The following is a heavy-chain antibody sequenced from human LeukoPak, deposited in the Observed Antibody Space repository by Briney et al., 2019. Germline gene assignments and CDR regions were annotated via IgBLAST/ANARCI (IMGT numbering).Heavy chain of an antibody. Sequence: GGSLRLSCAASGFTFSSYAMSWVRQALGKGLEWVSVISGSGGSTYYADSVKGRFTISRDNSKNTLYLQMNSLRAEDTAVYYCAKEGYWVTRPIGAFDIWGQGTMVTVSS. V-gene: IGHV3-23*01. CDR2: ISGSGGST. D-gene: IGHD2-15*01. J-gene: IGHJ3*02. CDR3: AKEGYWVTRPIGAFDI. CDR1: GFTFSSYA.